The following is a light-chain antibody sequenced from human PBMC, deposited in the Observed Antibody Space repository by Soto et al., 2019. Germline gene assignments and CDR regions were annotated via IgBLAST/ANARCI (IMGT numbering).Light chain of an antibody. CDR3: QSYDSSLSGSYV. CDR1: SSNIGAGYD. V-gene: IGLV1-40*01. J-gene: IGLJ1*01. CDR2: GNS. Sequence: QSVLTQPPSVSVAPGQRVTISCTGSSSNIGAGYDVHWYQQLPGTAPKLLIYGNSSRPSGVPDRFSGSKSGTSASLAITGLQAEDEADYYCQSYDSSLSGSYVFGTGTKVTVL.